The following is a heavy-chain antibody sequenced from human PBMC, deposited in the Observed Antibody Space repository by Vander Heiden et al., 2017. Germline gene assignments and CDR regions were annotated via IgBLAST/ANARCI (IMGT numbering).Heavy chain of an antibody. CDR1: GGTFSSYA. D-gene: IGHD2-2*02. CDR2: IIPIFGTA. CDR3: AREEDCSSTSCYSKVLQNWFDP. J-gene: IGHJ5*02. Sequence: QVQLVQSGAEVKKPGSSVKVSCKASGGTFSSYAIRRVRQAPGQWLEWMGGIIPIFGTANYAQKFQGRVTITADESTSTAYMELSSLRSEDTAVYYCAREEDCSSTSCYSKVLQNWFDPWGQGTLVTVSS. V-gene: IGHV1-69*01.